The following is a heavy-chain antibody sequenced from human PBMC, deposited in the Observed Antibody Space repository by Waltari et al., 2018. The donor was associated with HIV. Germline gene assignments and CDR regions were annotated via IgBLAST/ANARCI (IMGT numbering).Heavy chain of an antibody. J-gene: IGHJ6*02. CDR2: ISYSENT. Sequence: QLQLQESSPGLVKPSETLSLTCTVSGGSMSSRSNDYWGWIRQPPGKGLEWIGSISYSENTYYNPSRKGRVTLSIDTSENQFSLRLNSVTATDTAVYYCTRIKGTIYSSYFGMDVWGQGTTVIVSS. CDR1: GGSMSSRSNDY. CDR3: TRIKGTIYSSYFGMDV. D-gene: IGHD3-10*01. V-gene: IGHV4-39*01.